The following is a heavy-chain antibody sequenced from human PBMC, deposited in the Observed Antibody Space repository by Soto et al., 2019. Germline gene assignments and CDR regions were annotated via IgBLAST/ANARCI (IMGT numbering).Heavy chain of an antibody. D-gene: IGHD5-12*01. Sequence: GGSLRLSCAASGFTFSSYGMHWVRQAPGKGLEWVAVIWYDGSNKYYADSVKGRFTISRDNSKNTLYLQMNSLRAEDTAVYYCARDASIRWLRLEEYYYYGMDVWGQGTTVTVSS. CDR3: ARDASIRWLRLEEYYYYGMDV. CDR2: IWYDGSNK. V-gene: IGHV3-33*01. CDR1: GFTFSSYG. J-gene: IGHJ6*02.